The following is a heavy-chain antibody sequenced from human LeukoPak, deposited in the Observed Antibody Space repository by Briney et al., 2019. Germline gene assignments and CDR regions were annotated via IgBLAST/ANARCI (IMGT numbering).Heavy chain of an antibody. J-gene: IGHJ3*02. D-gene: IGHD2-15*01. V-gene: IGHV3-20*01. CDR2: INRNGGST. CDR3: ARSGRYCSGGNCYSGAFDI. CDR1: GFTFDDYG. Sequence: GGSLRLSCAASGFTFDDYGMSWVRQAPGKGLEWVSGINRNGGSTGYADSMKGRFTISRDNAKNSLYLQMNSLRAEDTALYHCARSGRYCSGGNCYSGAFDIWGQGTMVTVSS.